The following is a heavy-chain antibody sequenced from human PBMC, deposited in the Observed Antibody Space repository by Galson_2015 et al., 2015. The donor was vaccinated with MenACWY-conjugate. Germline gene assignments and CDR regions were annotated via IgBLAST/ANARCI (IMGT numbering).Heavy chain of an antibody. CDR1: GFTFSDAW. J-gene: IGHJ5*01. CDR3: IMHPNSRSET. Sequence: SLRLSCAASGFTFSDAWMSWVRQAPGKGLEWVGRIKSKTDGGTTDPAAPLKDRFIISRDDSKNMVYVDMKSLTTDDTALYYCIMHPNSRSETWG. CDR2: IKSKTDGGTT. D-gene: IGHD6-13*01. V-gene: IGHV3-15*01.